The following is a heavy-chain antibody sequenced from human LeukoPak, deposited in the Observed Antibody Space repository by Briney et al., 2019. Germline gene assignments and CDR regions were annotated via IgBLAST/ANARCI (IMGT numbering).Heavy chain of an antibody. D-gene: IGHD1-26*01. J-gene: IGHJ4*02. V-gene: IGHV3-7*01. Sequence: GGSLRLSCAASGFTFSSNWMSWVRQAPGKRLEWVANINQDGSVKHYVDAVKGRFTISRDNAENSQCLKMDSLRAEDTAVYYCARTDSGNLGYFDYWGQGTLVSVSS. CDR1: GFTFSSNW. CDR2: INQDGSVK. CDR3: ARTDSGNLGYFDY.